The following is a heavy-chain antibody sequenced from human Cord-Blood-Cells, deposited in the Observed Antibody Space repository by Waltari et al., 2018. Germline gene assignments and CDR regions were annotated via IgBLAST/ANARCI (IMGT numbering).Heavy chain of an antibody. V-gene: IGHV4-39*07. J-gene: IGHJ3*02. CDR3: ARDPGIDAFDI. D-gene: IGHD3-10*01. CDR1: GGSISSSSDY. Sequence: QLQLQESGPGLVKPSETLSLTCTVSGGSISSSSDYWGWIRQPPGKGLAWIGSIYYRGSTYYNPSLKSRVTISVDTSKNQFSLKLSSVTAADTAVYYCARDPGIDAFDIWGQGTMVTVSS. CDR2: IYYRGST.